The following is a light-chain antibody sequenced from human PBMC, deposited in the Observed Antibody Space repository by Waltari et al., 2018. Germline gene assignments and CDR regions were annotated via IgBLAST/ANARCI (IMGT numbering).Light chain of an antibody. Sequence: EIVLTQSPATLSLSPGERATLSCRSSQSVSSYLAWYQQKVGQAPRLLIYDASNRATGMPARFSGSGSGTDFTFTISSLEPEDFAVYYCLQRSSWPWTFGQGTKVEIK. CDR1: QSVSSY. CDR3: LQRSSWPWT. J-gene: IGKJ1*01. V-gene: IGKV3-11*01. CDR2: DAS.